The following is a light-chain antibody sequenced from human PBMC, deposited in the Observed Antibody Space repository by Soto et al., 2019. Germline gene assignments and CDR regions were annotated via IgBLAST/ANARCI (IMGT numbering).Light chain of an antibody. Sequence: QSVVTQPPSASQTPGQRVTISCSGSRSNVGRNSVSWYQHVTGTAPKLLIYSHDQRPSWVPDRISAARSGTAASLAISGLRSEDEAFYYCASGDDSLNAWVFGGGTKLTVL. CDR2: SHD. CDR1: RSNVGRNS. CDR3: ASGDDSLNAWV. V-gene: IGLV1-44*01. J-gene: IGLJ3*02.